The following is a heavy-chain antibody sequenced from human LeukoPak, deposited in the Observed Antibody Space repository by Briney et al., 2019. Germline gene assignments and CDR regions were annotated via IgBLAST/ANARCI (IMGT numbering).Heavy chain of an antibody. J-gene: IGHJ4*02. Sequence: ASLKVSCKASGYTFSDLYLHWLRQAPGQRLEYLGWMNPKSGGTSYPQKFQGRVTMTRDTSTSTAYLDVRRLTPDDTAVYYCARDRDREDYSDSWGQGTLVTVSS. V-gene: IGHV1-2*02. CDR1: GYTFSDLY. CDR3: ARDRDREDYSDS. D-gene: IGHD5-24*01. CDR2: MNPKSGGT.